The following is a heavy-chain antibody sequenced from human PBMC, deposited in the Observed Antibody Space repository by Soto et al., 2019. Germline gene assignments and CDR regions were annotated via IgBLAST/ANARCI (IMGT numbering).Heavy chain of an antibody. Sequence: ASVKVSCKASGYTFTGYYMHWGREAPGQGLEWMGWINPDSGGTNYAQKFQGRVTMTRDTSISTGYMELSRLRSDDTAVYHSASGSVGWIQTLDDWSQGTLDTVAS. CDR2: INPDSGGT. D-gene: IGHD6-19*01. J-gene: IGHJ4*02. V-gene: IGHV1-2*02. CDR1: GYTFTGYY. CDR3: ASGSVGWIQTLDD.